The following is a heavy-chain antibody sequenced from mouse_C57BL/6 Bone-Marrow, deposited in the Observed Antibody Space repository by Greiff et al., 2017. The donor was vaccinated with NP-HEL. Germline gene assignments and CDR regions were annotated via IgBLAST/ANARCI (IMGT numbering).Heavy chain of an antibody. J-gene: IGHJ1*03. CDR2: IDPSDSYT. CDR3: ASRDYGSSYFDV. V-gene: IGHV1-69*01. CDR1: GYTFTSYW. D-gene: IGHD1-1*01. Sequence: QVQLKQPGAELVMPGASVKLSCKASGYTFTSYWMHWVKQRPGQGLEWIGEIDPSDSYTNYNQKFKGKSTLTVDKSSSIAYMQLSSLTSEDSAVYYCASRDYGSSYFDVWGTGTTVTVSS.